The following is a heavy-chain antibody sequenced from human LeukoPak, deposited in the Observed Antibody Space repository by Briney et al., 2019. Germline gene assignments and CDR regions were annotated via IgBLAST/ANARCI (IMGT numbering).Heavy chain of an antibody. V-gene: IGHV3-23*01. CDR2: VSGSSGIT. Sequence: GGSLRLSCAASGFTFSNYAMTWVRQAPGKGLEWVSSVSGSSGITYYADSVKGRFTISRDNSNNTLYLQMNSLRAEDTAVYYCAKGAYGMDVWGQGTTVTV. CDR1: GFTFSNYA. J-gene: IGHJ6*02. CDR3: AKGAYGMDV.